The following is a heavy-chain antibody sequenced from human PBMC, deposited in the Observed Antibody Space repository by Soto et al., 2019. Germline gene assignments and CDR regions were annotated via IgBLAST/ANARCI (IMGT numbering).Heavy chain of an antibody. D-gene: IGHD2-15*01. CDR1: GFTFTKYT. J-gene: IGHJ6*02. V-gene: IGHV3-48*02. CDR3: ARGLVVPPNSSSYGMAV. CDR2: ISSSSSTI. Sequence: EEQVVESGGGLVQPGGSLRLSCAASGFTFTKYTMNWVRQAPGKGLEWISDISSSSSTIHYADSVKGRFTVSRDNAKNSLYLQMNDLRDKDTVVNYWARGLVVPPNSSSYGMAVWGQGTTVTAS.